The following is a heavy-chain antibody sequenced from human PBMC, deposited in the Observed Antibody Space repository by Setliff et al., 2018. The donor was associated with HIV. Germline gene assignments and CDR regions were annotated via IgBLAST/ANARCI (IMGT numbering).Heavy chain of an antibody. CDR3: ARGSVIVADALDI. D-gene: IGHD1-26*01. Sequence: SQTLSLTCTVSGAGIISYSWSWIRQPAGKGLEWIGRVYSSGSTNYNPSLRNRLTMSVDTSKKQFSLKLSSVTAADTAVYYCARGSVIVADALDIWGQGTMVTVSS. V-gene: IGHV4-4*07. CDR1: GAGIISYS. CDR2: VYSSGST. J-gene: IGHJ3*02.